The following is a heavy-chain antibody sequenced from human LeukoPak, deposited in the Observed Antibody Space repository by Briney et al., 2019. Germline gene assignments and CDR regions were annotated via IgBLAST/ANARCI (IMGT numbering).Heavy chain of an antibody. CDR3: ARDPWPPSITMPQNLFDY. J-gene: IGHJ4*02. Sequence: PGGSLRLSCAASGFTFRDAWMTWVRQAPGKGLEWVGRIRSRADGGTAEYATAVEGRFTISRDNSKNTLYLQMNSLRAEDTAVYYCARDPWPPSITMPQNLFDYWGQGTLVTVSS. CDR2: IRSRADGGTA. CDR1: GFTFRDAW. V-gene: IGHV3-15*01. D-gene: IGHD3-10*01.